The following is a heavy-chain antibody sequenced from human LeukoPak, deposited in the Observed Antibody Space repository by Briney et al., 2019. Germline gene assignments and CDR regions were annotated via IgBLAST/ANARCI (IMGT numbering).Heavy chain of an antibody. D-gene: IGHD5-24*01. J-gene: IGHJ6*03. V-gene: IGHV3-23*01. Sequence: GGSLRLSCATSGITLSSHAMSWVRQAPGKGLEWVSLISGSGGHTYYGDSVKGRFTISRDNSKNTFYLQMNGLRADDTAVYYCAKGGEATMRDGYNYYYYYMEVWGKGTTVTVSS. CDR3: AKGGEATMRDGYNYYYYYMEV. CDR1: GITLSSHA. CDR2: ISGSGGHT.